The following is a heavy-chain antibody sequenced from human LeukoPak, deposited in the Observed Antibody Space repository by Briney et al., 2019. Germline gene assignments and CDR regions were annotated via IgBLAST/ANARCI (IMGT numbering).Heavy chain of an antibody. CDR1: GGSISSYY. V-gene: IGHV4-59*08. Sequence: SETLSLTCTVSGGSISSYYWSWIRQPPGKGLEWIGYIYYSGSTNNNPSLKSRVTISVDTSKNQFSLKLSSVTAADTAVYYCARGSGGRLQLWAFDIWGQGTMVTVSS. D-gene: IGHD5-24*01. J-gene: IGHJ3*02. CDR2: IYYSGST. CDR3: ARGSGGRLQLWAFDI.